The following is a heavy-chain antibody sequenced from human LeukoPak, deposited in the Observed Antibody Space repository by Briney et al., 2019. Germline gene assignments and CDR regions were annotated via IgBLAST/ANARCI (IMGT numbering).Heavy chain of an antibody. Sequence: GESLQIFCKGSGYSFTSYWIGWVRQMPGKGLEWMGIIYPGDSDIRYSPSFQGQVTISADKSISTAYLQWSSLKASDTAMYYCARRGSYSNWYYFDYWGQGNLVTVSS. CDR1: GYSFTSYW. J-gene: IGHJ4*02. D-gene: IGHD1-26*01. V-gene: IGHV5-51*01. CDR3: ARRGSYSNWYYFDY. CDR2: IYPGDSDI.